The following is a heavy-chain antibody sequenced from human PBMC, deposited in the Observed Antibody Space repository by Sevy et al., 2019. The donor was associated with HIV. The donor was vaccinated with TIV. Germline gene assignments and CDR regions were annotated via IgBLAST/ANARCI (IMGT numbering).Heavy chain of an antibody. V-gene: IGHV3-7*03. CDR2: INQDGSQK. Sequence: GGSLRLSCAASGFSFSTYWMTWVRQAPGKGLEWVVYINQDGSQKSYVDSVKGRFTISRDNSKNSLFLQMNSLRAEDTAMYYCARAGPLGDLDHFDRWGQGTLVTVSS. CDR1: GFSFSTYW. J-gene: IGHJ4*02. D-gene: IGHD2-21*01. CDR3: ARAGPLGDLDHFDR.